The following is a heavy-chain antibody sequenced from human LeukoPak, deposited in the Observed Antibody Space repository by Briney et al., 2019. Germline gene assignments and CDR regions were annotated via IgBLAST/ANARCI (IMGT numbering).Heavy chain of an antibody. CDR1: GYTFTGYY. D-gene: IGHD5-24*01. V-gene: IGHV1-2*02. CDR2: INPNSGGT. CDR3: ARLETSLYYFDY. Sequence: ASVKVSCKASGYTFTGYYMHWVRQALGQGLEWMGWINPNSGGTNYAQKFQGRVTMTRDTSISTAYMELSRLRSDDTAVYYCARLETSLYYFDYWGQGTLVTVSS. J-gene: IGHJ4*02.